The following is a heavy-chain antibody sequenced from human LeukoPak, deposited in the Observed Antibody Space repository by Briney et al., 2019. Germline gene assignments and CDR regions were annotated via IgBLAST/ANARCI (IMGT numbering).Heavy chain of an antibody. J-gene: IGHJ3*02. CDR2: TSGSSSYK. Sequence: PGGSLRLSCAASGFTFRTYSMNWVRQAPGKGLEWVSFTSGSSSYKYYADSVKGRFTISRDNAKNSLYLQMNSLRAEDTAVYYCARDQGFGVGATGDAFDIWGQGTMVTVSS. D-gene: IGHD1-26*01. V-gene: IGHV3-21*01. CDR1: GFTFRTYS. CDR3: ARDQGFGVGATGDAFDI.